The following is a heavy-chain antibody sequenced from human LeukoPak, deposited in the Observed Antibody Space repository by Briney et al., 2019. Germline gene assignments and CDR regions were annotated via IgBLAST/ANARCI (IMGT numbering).Heavy chain of an antibody. CDR2: ISGSGGST. V-gene: IGHV3-23*01. Sequence: GGSLRLSCAASGLTFSSYAMSWVRQAPGKGLEWDSGISGSGGSTYYANSVKGRFTISRDNSKNTLYLQMNSLRAEDTAVYYCAKDHAQGGATSLVFDVWGQGTMVTVSS. J-gene: IGHJ3*01. CDR1: GLTFSSYA. CDR3: AKDHAQGGATSLVFDV. D-gene: IGHD1-26*01.